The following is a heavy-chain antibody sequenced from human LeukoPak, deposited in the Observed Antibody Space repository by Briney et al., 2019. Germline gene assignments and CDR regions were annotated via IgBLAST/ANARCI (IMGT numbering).Heavy chain of an antibody. CDR2: IRYDGSNK. CDR3: AGRLDCTNGVCFNYFRFDY. Sequence: GGSLRLSCAASGFTFSSYGMHWVRQAPGKGLEWVAFIRYDGSNKYYADSVKGRFTISRGNSKNTLYLQMNSLRAEDTAVYYCAGRLDCTNGVCFNYFRFDYWGQGTLVTVSS. D-gene: IGHD2-8*01. CDR1: GFTFSSYG. V-gene: IGHV3-30*02. J-gene: IGHJ4*02.